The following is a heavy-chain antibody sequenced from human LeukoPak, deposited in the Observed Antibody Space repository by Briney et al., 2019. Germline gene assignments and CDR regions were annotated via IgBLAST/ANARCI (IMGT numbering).Heavy chain of an antibody. CDR1: GFTFSSYA. CDR2: ISGSGGST. V-gene: IGHV3-23*01. J-gene: IGHJ4*02. Sequence: PTGGSLRLSCAASGFTFSSYAMSWVRQAPGKGLEWVSAISGSGGSTYCADSVKGRFTISRDNSKNTLYLQMNSLRAEDTAVYYCAKDPQVYYGDYVDYWGQGTLVTVSS. D-gene: IGHD4-17*01. CDR3: AKDPQVYYGDYVDY.